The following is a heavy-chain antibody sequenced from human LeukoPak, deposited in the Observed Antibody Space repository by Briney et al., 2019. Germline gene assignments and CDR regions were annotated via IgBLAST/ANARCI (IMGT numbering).Heavy chain of an antibody. J-gene: IGHJ4*02. CDR1: GFTFDDYA. CDR3: AKDPSGYNSPGGFDY. Sequence: GRSLRLSCAASGFTFDDYAMHWVRQAPGKGLEWVSGISWNSGSIGYADPVKGRFTISRDNAKNSLYLQMNSLRAEDTALYYCAKDPSGYNSPGGFDYWGQGTLVTVSS. V-gene: IGHV3-9*01. D-gene: IGHD5-24*01. CDR2: ISWNSGSI.